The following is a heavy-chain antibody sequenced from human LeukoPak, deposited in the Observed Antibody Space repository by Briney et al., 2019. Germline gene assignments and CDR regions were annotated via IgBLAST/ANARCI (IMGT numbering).Heavy chain of an antibody. CDR2: IIPIFGTA. D-gene: IGHD6-13*01. V-gene: IGHV1-69*06. CDR3: AREGRAAAGIDY. J-gene: IGHJ4*02. CDR1: GGTFSSFA. Sequence: SVKVSCKASGGTFSSFAISWVRQAPGQGLEYMGGIIPIFGTANYAQKFQGRVTITADKSTSTAYMELNSLRSEDSAVYFCAREGRAAAGIDYWGQGTLVTVSS.